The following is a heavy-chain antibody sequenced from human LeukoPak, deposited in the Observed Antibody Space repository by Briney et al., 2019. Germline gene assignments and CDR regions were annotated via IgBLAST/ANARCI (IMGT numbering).Heavy chain of an antibody. V-gene: IGHV3-48*04. CDR2: ISSSSSTI. Sequence: PGGSLRLSCAASGFTFSSYSMNWVRQAPGKGLEWVSYISSSSSTIYYADSVKGRFTISRDNAKNSLYLQMNSLRAEDTAVYYCTRESTAIAAAGYFQHWGQGTLVTVSS. J-gene: IGHJ1*01. CDR3: TRESTAIAAAGYFQH. CDR1: GFTFSSYS. D-gene: IGHD6-13*01.